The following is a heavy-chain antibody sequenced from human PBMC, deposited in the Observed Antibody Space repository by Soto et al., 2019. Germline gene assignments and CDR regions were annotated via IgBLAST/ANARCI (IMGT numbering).Heavy chain of an antibody. CDR3: AREDFLTPGPFGH. V-gene: IGHV1-69*01. Sequence: QVQLVQSGAEVKKPGSSVTVSCTASGGTATNYGISWVRQAPGQGLEWMGGILPIFGPPNYAQKFQDRLTITADETTSTTYMELSSLRSEDTAIYYCAREDFLTPGPFGHWGQGTLVTVSS. CDR1: GGTATNYG. CDR2: ILPIFGPP. D-gene: IGHD3-9*01. J-gene: IGHJ4*02.